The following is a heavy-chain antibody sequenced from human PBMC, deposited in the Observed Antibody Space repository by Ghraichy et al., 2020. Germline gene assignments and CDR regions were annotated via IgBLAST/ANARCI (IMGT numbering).Heavy chain of an antibody. Sequence: GGSLRLSCEGSGFSFSDHSMIWVRLTPRKALEWVSYITGSSITIFYTDSVKGRFTISRDNAKNSLYLQMNSLRAEDTAVYYCAKEIKSGWSRRELDYWGQGTLVTVSS. CDR3: AKEIKSGWSRRELDY. D-gene: IGHD6-19*01. V-gene: IGHV3-48*01. J-gene: IGHJ4*02. CDR2: ITGSSITI. CDR1: GFSFSDHS.